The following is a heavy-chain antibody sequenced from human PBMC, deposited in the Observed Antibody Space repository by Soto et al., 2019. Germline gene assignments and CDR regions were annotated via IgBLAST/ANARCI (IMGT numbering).Heavy chain of an antibody. J-gene: IGHJ4*02. CDR3: ARDYGDHTAIGY. Sequence: NPSETLSLTCTVSGDSISSGGSYWSWIRQHPGKGLEWIGYIHYSGTTYCKSSLKSRVTISLDTSKNQLSLKLSSVTAADTAVYYCARDYGDHTAIGYWGQGTLVTVSS. D-gene: IGHD4-17*01. CDR1: GDSISSGGSY. V-gene: IGHV4-31*03. CDR2: IHYSGTT.